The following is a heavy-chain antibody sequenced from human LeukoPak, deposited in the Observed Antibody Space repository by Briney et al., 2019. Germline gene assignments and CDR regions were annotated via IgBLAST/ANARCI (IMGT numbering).Heavy chain of an antibody. CDR1: GFTFSHYY. D-gene: IGHD6-13*01. V-gene: IGHV3-11*05. CDR3: ARAANTAAGTPTLAIDY. J-gene: IGHJ4*02. Sequence: GRSLRLSCVASGFTFSHYYMGWVSQAPGKGLEWVSYIPSTSSYTSYADSVKGRFNISRDNAKNSLYLQMNSLRAEDTAVYYCARAANTAAGTPTLAIDYWGQGTLVTVSS. CDR2: IPSTSSYT.